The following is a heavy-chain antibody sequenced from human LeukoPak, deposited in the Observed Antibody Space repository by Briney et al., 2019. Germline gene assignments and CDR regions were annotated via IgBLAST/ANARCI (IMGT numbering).Heavy chain of an antibody. CDR1: GFTFRNAW. D-gene: IGHD6-13*01. Sequence: PGGSLRLSCAASGFTFRNAWMNWVRQAPGKGLEWVGFIRSKAYGGTTEYAASVKGRFTISRDDSKSIAYLQMNSLKTEDTAVYYCTSYSSSWYGLGIDYWGQGTLVTVSS. V-gene: IGHV3-49*04. J-gene: IGHJ4*02. CDR2: IRSKAYGGTT. CDR3: TSYSSSWYGLGIDY.